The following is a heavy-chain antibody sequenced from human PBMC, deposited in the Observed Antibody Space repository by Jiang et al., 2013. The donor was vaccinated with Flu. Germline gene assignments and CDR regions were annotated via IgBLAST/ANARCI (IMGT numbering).Heavy chain of an antibody. CDR2: IDPKSGGT. CDR3: TRGASVSSTGWYRRWFDP. D-gene: IGHD6-19*01. V-gene: IGHV1-2*04. CDR1: GYTFTGYY. J-gene: IGHJ5*02. Sequence: GAEVKKPGASVKVSCKASGYTFTGYYLHWVRQAPGQGLEWVGWIDPKSGGTKYAQKFQGWVTMTRDTAISTAYMELSRLKSDDTALYYCTRGASVSSTGWYRRWFDPWGQGTLVTVSS.